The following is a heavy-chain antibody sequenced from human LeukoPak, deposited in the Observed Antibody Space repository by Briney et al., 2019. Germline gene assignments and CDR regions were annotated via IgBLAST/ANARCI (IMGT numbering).Heavy chain of an antibody. CDR3: AKDRIPMGGATMYSPLDY. CDR2: ISYDGSNK. D-gene: IGHD1-26*01. J-gene: IGHJ4*02. V-gene: IGHV3-30*18. CDR1: GFTFSSYG. Sequence: GGSLRLSCAASGFTFSSYGMHWVRQAPGKGLEWVAGISYDGSNKYYADSVKGRFTISRDNSKNTLYLQMNSLRAEDTAVYYCAKDRIPMGGATMYSPLDYWGQGTLVTVSS.